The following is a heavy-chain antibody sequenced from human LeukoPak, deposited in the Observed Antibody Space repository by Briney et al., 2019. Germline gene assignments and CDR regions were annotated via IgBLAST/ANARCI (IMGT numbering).Heavy chain of an antibody. CDR2: LIPIFGTA. D-gene: IGHD4-23*01. V-gene: IGHV1-69*01. Sequence: ASVKVSCKASGGTFSSYAISWVRQAPGQGLEWMGGLIPIFGTANYAQKFQGRVTITADESTSTAYMELSSLRSEDTAVYYCLYGGNPQFDYWGQGTLVTVSS. CDR1: GGTFSSYA. J-gene: IGHJ4*02. CDR3: LYGGNPQFDY.